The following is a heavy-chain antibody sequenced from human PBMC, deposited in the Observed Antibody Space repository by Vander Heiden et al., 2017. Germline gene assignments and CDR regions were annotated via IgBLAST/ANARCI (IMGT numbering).Heavy chain of an antibody. V-gene: IGHV4-4*02. CDR3: ARLYYYDSSGYYSSFQH. CDR1: GGSTSSSTW. J-gene: IGHJ1*01. CDR2: IYQRGST. Sequence: QVQLQESGPGLVKPSGTLSLTCAVSGGSTSSSTWWSWVRQPPGKGLECIGEIYQRGSTNYNPSLKSRVTISVDKSKNQFSLKLSSVTAADTAVYYCARLYYYDSSGYYSSFQHWGQGTLVTVSS. D-gene: IGHD3-22*01.